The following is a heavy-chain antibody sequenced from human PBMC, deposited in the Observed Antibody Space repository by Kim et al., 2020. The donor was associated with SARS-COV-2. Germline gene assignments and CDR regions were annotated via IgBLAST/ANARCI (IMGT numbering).Heavy chain of an antibody. J-gene: IGHJ4*02. V-gene: IGHV4-59*08. D-gene: IGHD3-22*01. CDR3: ARRGYYDSSGYYYFDY. Sequence: LKGRVTITVDTSKNQFSLKLSSVTAADTAVDYCARRGYYDSSGYYYFDYWGQGTLVTVSS.